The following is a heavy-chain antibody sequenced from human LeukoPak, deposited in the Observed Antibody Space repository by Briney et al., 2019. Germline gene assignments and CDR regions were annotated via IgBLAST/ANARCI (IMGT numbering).Heavy chain of an antibody. CDR1: GGTFSSYA. V-gene: IGHV1-69*06. CDR2: IIPIFGTA. D-gene: IGHD3-22*01. CDR3: ARDSTYYYDSSGYHSLDY. J-gene: IGHJ4*02. Sequence: XKVSCKASGGTFSSYAISWVRQAPGQGLEWMGGIIPIFGTANYAQKFQGRVTITADKSTSTAYMELSSLRSEDTAVYYCARDSTYYYDSSGYHSLDYWGQGTLVTVSS.